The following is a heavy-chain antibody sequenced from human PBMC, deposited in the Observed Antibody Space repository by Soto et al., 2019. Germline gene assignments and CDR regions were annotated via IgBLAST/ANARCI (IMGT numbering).Heavy chain of an antibody. Sequence: GGSLRLSCAASGFTFGSYSMNWVRQAPGKGLEWVSYISSSSSTIYYADSVKGRFTISRDNAKNSLYLQMNSLRDEDTAVYYCARSSITMVRGVPSYYYYGMDVWGQGTTVTVSS. J-gene: IGHJ6*02. CDR3: ARSSITMVRGVPSYYYYGMDV. CDR1: GFTFGSYS. D-gene: IGHD3-10*01. V-gene: IGHV3-48*02. CDR2: ISSSSSTI.